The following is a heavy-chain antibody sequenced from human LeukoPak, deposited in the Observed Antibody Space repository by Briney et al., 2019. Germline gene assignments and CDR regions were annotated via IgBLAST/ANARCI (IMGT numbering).Heavy chain of an antibody. CDR2: IIPILGIA. Sequence: ASVKVSCKASGGTFSSYAISWVRQAPGQGLEWMGRIIPILGIANYAQKFQGRVTITADKSTSTAYMELSSLRSEDTAVYYCASPDGDQHAFDIWGQGTMVTVSS. D-gene: IGHD4-17*01. V-gene: IGHV1-69*04. CDR3: ASPDGDQHAFDI. CDR1: GGTFSSYA. J-gene: IGHJ3*02.